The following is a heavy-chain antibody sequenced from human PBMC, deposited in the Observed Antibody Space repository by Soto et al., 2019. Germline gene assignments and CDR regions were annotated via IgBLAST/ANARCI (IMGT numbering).Heavy chain of an antibody. CDR3: ARGRYGDY. Sequence: QVHLVQSGAEVKKPGASVKVSCKGSGYAFTTYGITWVRQAPGQGLEWMGWISAHDGNTHYAQKLQGRVTVTRDPSTSTAYMELRSLISDDTAVYYCARGRYGDYWGQGALVTVSS. D-gene: IGHD1-1*01. J-gene: IGHJ4*02. CDR2: ISAHDGNT. CDR1: GYAFTTYG. V-gene: IGHV1-18*01.